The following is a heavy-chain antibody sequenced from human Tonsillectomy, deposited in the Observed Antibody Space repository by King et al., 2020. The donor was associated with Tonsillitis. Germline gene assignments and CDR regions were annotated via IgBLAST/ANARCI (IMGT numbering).Heavy chain of an antibody. CDR2: IKSKTEGGTT. CDR1: GFTFSNAW. V-gene: IGHV3-15*07. D-gene: IGHD3-10*01. CDR3: STVRWLRWGGELGDIYFAY. Sequence: VQLVESGGGLVKPGGSLRLSCAASGFTFSNAWMNWVRQAPGKGLEWVGHIKSKTEGGTTDYAAPVKGRFTISRDDSKNTLYLQMNSLKTEDTAVYYCSTVRWLRWGGELGDIYFAYGGEATLVTASS. J-gene: IGHJ4*02.